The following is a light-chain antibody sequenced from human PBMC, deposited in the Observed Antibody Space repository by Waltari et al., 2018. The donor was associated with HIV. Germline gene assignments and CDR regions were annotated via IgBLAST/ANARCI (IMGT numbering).Light chain of an antibody. CDR2: DND. Sequence: QSVLTQPPSVSAAPGQRVTIPRSVRRSNIASTYVSWYQLLPGTPPKLLIYDNDKRPSRIPDRFSGSKSGTSATLGITGLQTGDEADYYCGTWDTNLSAVVFGGGTRLTVL. CDR3: GTWDTNLSAVV. CDR1: RSNIASTY. J-gene: IGLJ2*01. V-gene: IGLV1-51*01.